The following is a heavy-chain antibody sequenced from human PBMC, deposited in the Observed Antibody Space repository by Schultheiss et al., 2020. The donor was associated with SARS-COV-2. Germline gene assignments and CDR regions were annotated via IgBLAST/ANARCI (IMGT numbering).Heavy chain of an antibody. D-gene: IGHD2-2*02. CDR2: ISGSGGST. CDR1: GFTFSSYA. J-gene: IGHJ6*02. V-gene: IGHV3-23*01. CDR3: ASCSSTSCYTGDNYYYYYGMDV. Sequence: GGSLRLSCAASGFTFSSYAMSWVRQAPGKGLEWVSAISGSGGSTYYADSVKSRFTISRDNSKNTLYLQMNSLRAEDTAVYYCASCSSTSCYTGDNYYYYYGMDVWGQGTTVTVSS.